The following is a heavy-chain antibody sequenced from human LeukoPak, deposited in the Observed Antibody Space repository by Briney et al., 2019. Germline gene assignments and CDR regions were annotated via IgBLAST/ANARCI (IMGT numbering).Heavy chain of an antibody. CDR1: GYTFANYG. CDR3: ARWGHRVYGYGGNSGDY. J-gene: IGHJ4*02. D-gene: IGHD4-23*01. CDR2: LSAYNGYT. V-gene: IGHV1-18*01. Sequence: GASVKVSCKASGYTFANYGLSWVRQAPGQGLEWMGWLSAYNGYTNFAQKLQGRVTITRDTSTNTAYMELRSLRSDDTAVYYCARWGHRVYGYGGNSGDYWGQGTLVTVSS.